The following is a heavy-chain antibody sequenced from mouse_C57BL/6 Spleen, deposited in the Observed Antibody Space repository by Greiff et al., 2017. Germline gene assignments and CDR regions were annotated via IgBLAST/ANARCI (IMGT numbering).Heavy chain of an antibody. CDR3: ARTGTDYYAMDY. D-gene: IGHD4-1*01. J-gene: IGHJ4*01. Sequence: QVQLKQSGPGLVQPAPCLSITCTVSGFSLTSYGVHWVRQSPGKGLEWLGVIWSGGSTAYNAAFISRLGISKDNSKSQVFFKMNSLQADDTAIDYCARTGTDYYAMDYWGQGTSVTVSA. CDR2: IWSGGST. V-gene: IGHV2-2*01. CDR1: GFSLTSYG.